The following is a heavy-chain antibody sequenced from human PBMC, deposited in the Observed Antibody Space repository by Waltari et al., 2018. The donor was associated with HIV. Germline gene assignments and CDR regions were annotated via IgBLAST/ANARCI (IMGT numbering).Heavy chain of an antibody. CDR1: GVTFSSYW. J-gene: IGHJ4*02. V-gene: IGHV3-74*01. CDR2: INSDGSST. D-gene: IGHD3-16*01. Sequence: EVQLVESGGGLVQPGGSLRLSCAASGVTFSSYWMHWVRQAPGKGLVLVSRINSDGSSTSYADSVKGRFTISRDNAKNTLYLQMNSLRAEDTAVYYCARDQLRLGEYVFDYWGQGTLVTVSS. CDR3: ARDQLRLGEYVFDY.